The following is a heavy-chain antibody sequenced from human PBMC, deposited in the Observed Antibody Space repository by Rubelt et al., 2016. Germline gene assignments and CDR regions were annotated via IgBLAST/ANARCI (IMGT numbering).Heavy chain of an antibody. CDR2: IYYRGST. V-gene: IGHV4-59*01. Sequence: QVQLQESGPGLVKPSETLSLTCTVSGGSISSYYWSWIRQPPGKGLEWIGYIYYRGSTNYNPSLKSRVTISVDTSKNQFSLKLSSVTAAATAVYYCAGGITIFGVASGYFDYWGQGTLVTVSS. J-gene: IGHJ4*02. D-gene: IGHD3-3*01. CDR3: AGGITIFGVASGYFDY. CDR1: GGSISSYY.